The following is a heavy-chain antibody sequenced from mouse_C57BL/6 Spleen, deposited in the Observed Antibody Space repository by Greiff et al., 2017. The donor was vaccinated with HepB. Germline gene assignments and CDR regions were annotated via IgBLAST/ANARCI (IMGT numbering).Heavy chain of an antibody. CDR2: ISYSGST. D-gene: IGHD1-1*01. J-gene: IGHJ1*03. V-gene: IGHV3-8*01. CDR3: ARSIYYYGSSFYWYFDV. Sequence: EVKLQESGPGLAKPSQTLSLTCSVTGYSITSDYWNWIRKFPGNKLEYMGYISYSGSTYYNPSLKSRISITRDTSKNQYYLQLNSVTTEDTATYYCARSIYYYGSSFYWYFDVWGTGTTVTVSS. CDR1: GYSITSDY.